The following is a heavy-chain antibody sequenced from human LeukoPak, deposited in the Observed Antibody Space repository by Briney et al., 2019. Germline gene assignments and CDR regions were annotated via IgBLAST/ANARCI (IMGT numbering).Heavy chain of an antibody. CDR1: GFTFSSYS. J-gene: IGHJ5*02. Sequence: PGGSLRLSCAVSGFTFSSYSMNWVRQAPGKGLEWVSSISSSSSYIYYADSVKGRFTISRDNAKNSLYLQMNSLRAEDTAVYYCARDEAPYNWNDGWGQGTLVTVSS. V-gene: IGHV3-21*01. CDR3: ARDEAPYNWNDG. CDR2: ISSSSSYI.